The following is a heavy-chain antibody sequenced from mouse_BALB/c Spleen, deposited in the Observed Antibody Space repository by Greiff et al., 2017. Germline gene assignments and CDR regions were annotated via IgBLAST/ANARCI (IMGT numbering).Heavy chain of an antibody. V-gene: IGHV1S132*01. Sequence: VQLQQSGAELVKPGASVKLSCKTSGYTFTSYWIQWVKQRPGQGLGWIGEIFPGTGTTYYNEKFKGKATLTIDTSSSTAYMQLSSLTSEDSAVYICARSRAMDYWGQGTSVTVSS. CDR1: GYTFTSYW. J-gene: IGHJ4*01. CDR2: IFPGTGTT. CDR3: ARSRAMDY.